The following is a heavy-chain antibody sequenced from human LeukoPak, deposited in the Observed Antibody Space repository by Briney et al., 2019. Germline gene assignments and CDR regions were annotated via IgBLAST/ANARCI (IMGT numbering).Heavy chain of an antibody. J-gene: IGHJ4*02. D-gene: IGHD1-26*01. CDR1: GFTFSSYW. CDR3: ARHSGTYFDY. Sequence: PGGCLRLSCAASGFTFSSYWMSWVRQGPGKGLEWVANIKQDGSEKYYVDSVKGRFTISRDNAKNSLYLQMNSLRAEDTAVYHCARHSGTYFDYWGQGTLVTVSS. V-gene: IGHV3-7*01. CDR2: IKQDGSEK.